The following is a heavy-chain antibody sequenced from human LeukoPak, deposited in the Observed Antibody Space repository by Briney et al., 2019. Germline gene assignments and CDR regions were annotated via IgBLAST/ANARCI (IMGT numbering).Heavy chain of an antibody. J-gene: IGHJ6*02. CDR3: AKVIRETAMIRYYYYYGMDV. V-gene: IGHV3-23*01. D-gene: IGHD5-18*01. CDR2: ISGSGGST. CDR1: GFTFSSYA. Sequence: GGSLRLSCAASGFTFSSYAMSWVRQAPGKGLEWVSAISGSGGSTYYADSVKGRFTISRDNSKNTLSLQMNSLRAGDTAVYYCAKVIRETAMIRYYYYYGMDVWDQGTTVTVSS.